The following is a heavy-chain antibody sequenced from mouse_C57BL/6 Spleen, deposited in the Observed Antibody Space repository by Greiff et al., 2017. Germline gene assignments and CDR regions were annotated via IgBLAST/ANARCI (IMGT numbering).Heavy chain of an antibody. J-gene: IGHJ3*01. Sequence: QVQLQQSGAELARPGASVKLSCKASGYTFTSYGISWVKQRTGQGLEWIGEIYPRSGNTYYNEKFKGKATLTADKSSSTAYMELRSLTSEDSAVYFCARSDRGSSYGAYWGQGTLVTVSA. CDR2: IYPRSGNT. V-gene: IGHV1-81*01. CDR1: GYTFTSYG. D-gene: IGHD1-1*01. CDR3: ARSDRGSSYGAY.